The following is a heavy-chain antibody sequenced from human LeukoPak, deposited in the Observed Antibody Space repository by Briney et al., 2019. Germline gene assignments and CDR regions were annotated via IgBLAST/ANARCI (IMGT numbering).Heavy chain of an antibody. Sequence: SETLSLTCTVSGGSGSSDSWSWIRQPPGKGLEWIGYIYRFGNTDYNPSLMRRVTISLDTSKKQLSLNLTSVTAADTAVYYCAGRGQRYFRDWGQGTLVTVSS. CDR1: GGSGSSDS. J-gene: IGHJ1*01. CDR2: IYRFGNT. CDR3: AGRGQRYFRD. V-gene: IGHV4-4*08.